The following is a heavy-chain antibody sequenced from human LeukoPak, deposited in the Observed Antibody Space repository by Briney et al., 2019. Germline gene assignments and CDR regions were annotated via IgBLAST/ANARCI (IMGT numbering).Heavy chain of an antibody. CDR3: AKDRDWNYVGVWFDP. CDR1: GFTFRNYA. J-gene: IGHJ5*02. V-gene: IGHV3-23*01. D-gene: IGHD1-7*01. Sequence: GGSLRLSCADSGFTFRNYAMSWVRQAPGKGLEWVSAISGSGGSTYYADSVKGRFTISRDNSKTTVYLQMKSLRAEDTAVYYCAKDRDWNYVGVWFDPWGQGTLVTVSS. CDR2: ISGSGGST.